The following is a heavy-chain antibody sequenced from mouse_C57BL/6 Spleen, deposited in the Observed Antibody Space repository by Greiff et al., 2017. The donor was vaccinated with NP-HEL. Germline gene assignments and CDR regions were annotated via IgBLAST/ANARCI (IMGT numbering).Heavy chain of an antibody. CDR3: ASYYYGSREYFDV. CDR2: IWSGGST. CDR1: GFSLTSYG. D-gene: IGHD1-1*01. Sequence: QVQLQQSGPGLVQPSQSLSITCTVSGFSLTSYGVHWVRQSPGKGLEWLGVIWSGGSTDYHADFISRLSISKDNSKSQVFFKMNSLQADDTAIYYCASYYYGSREYFDVWGTGTTVTVSS. J-gene: IGHJ1*03. V-gene: IGHV2-2*01.